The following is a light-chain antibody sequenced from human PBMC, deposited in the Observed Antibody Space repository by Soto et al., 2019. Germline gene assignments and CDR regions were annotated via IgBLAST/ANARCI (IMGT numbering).Light chain of an antibody. CDR2: SIS. CDR1: QGIGNN. CDR3: LQYNSYPWT. Sequence: DIQMTQSPSSLSASVGDGVTITCRASQGIGNNLGWYQHKPGKAPKRLIYSISTLQSGVPSRFSGSGSATEFTVTISSLQPEDFATYYCLQYNSYPWTFGQGTRVE. V-gene: IGKV1-17*01. J-gene: IGKJ1*01.